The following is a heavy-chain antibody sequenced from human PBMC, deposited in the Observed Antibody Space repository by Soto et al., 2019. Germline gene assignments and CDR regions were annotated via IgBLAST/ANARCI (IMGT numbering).Heavy chain of an antibody. CDR1: VFTFTSSA. D-gene: IGHD3-9*01. CDR3: AASGGTGYYDFDY. V-gene: IGHV1-58*01. J-gene: IGHJ4*02. CDR2: IVVGSGNT. Sequence: SVKVSCKASVFTFTSSAVQWVRQARGQRLEWIGWIVVGSGNTNYAQKFQERVTITRDMSTSTAYMELSSLRSEDTAVYYCAASGGTGYYDFDYWGQGTLVTVSS.